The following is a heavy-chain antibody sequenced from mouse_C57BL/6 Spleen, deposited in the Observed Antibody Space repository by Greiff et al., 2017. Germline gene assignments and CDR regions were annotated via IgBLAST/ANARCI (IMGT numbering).Heavy chain of an antibody. J-gene: IGHJ2*01. CDR2: ISSGGDYT. D-gene: IGHD4-1*01. V-gene: IGHV5-9-1*02. Sequence: EVKVVESGEGLVKPGGSLKLSCAASGFTFSSYAMSWVRQTPEKRLEWVAYISSGGDYTYYAETVKGRFTIARDNARNTLYLQLSSLKSEDSALYYCTRDRTVYFGYWGQGTTLTVSS. CDR3: TRDRTVYFGY. CDR1: GFTFSSYA.